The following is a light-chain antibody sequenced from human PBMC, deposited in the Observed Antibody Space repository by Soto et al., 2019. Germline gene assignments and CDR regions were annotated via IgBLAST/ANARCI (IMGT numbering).Light chain of an antibody. V-gene: IGLV3-1*01. CDR1: KLGDKY. J-gene: IGLJ2*01. Sequence: SYELTQPPSVSVSPGQTASITCSGDKLGDKYACWYQQKPGQSPVLVTYQDSKRPSGIPERFSGSNSGNTAPLTISGTQARDEADYYWQAWDSSTVVFGEGTKLAVL. CDR3: QAWDSSTVV. CDR2: QDS.